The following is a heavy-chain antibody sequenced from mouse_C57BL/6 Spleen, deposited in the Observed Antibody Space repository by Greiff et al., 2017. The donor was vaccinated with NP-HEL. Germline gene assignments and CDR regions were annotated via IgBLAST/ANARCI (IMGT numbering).Heavy chain of an antibody. CDR2: IWGGGST. J-gene: IGHJ3*01. D-gene: IGHD1-1*01. V-gene: IGHV2-9*01. CDR3: AALRTLAY. CDR1: GFSLTSYG. Sequence: QVQLQQSGPGLVAPSQSLSITCTVSGFSLTSYGVDWVRQPPGTGLEWLGVIWGGGSTNYTSALMSRLSISKDNSKSQGFLKMNSLQTDETAMYYCAALRTLAYWDQGTRVTVSA.